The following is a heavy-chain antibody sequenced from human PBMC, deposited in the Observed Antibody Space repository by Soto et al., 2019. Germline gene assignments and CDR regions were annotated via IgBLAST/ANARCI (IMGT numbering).Heavy chain of an antibody. CDR2: IHSSGSI. CDR1: GGSISSDDYY. Sequence: SETLSLTCTVSGGSISSDDYYWSWIRQAPGRGLEWIGYIHSSGSIYYNPSLKSRVTISEDTSKSQFSLKVNSMTAADTAVYYCARYRREAVAGYTLDNWGQGILVTVS. CDR3: ARYRREAVAGYTLDN. V-gene: IGHV4-30-4*02. D-gene: IGHD6-13*01. J-gene: IGHJ4*02.